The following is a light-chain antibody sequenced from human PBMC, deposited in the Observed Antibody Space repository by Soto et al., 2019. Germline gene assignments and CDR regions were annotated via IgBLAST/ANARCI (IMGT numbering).Light chain of an antibody. CDR1: QSVSSY. V-gene: IGKV3-11*01. CDR2: DAS. Sequence: EIVLTQSPATLSLSPGERATLSCSASQSVSSYLAPYQQKPGQAPRLLIYDASNRSTGIPARFSGSGSGTDFTLTIGSLEPEDFAVHYCQQRSNWPPYTFGQGTKLEIK. J-gene: IGKJ2*01. CDR3: QQRSNWPPYT.